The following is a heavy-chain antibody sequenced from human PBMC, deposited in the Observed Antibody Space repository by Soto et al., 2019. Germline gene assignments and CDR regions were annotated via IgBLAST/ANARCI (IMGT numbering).Heavy chain of an antibody. CDR3: AKDRGLDQLPWDWFDP. J-gene: IGHJ5*02. V-gene: IGHV3-23*01. CDR1: GFTFSSYA. Sequence: EVQLLESGGGLVQPGGSPRLSCAASGFTFSSYAMSWVRQAPGKGLEWVSAISGSGGSTYYADSVKGRFTISRDNSKNTLYLQMNSLRAEDTAVYYCAKDRGLDQLPWDWFDPWGQGTLVTVSS. D-gene: IGHD2-2*01. CDR2: ISGSGGST.